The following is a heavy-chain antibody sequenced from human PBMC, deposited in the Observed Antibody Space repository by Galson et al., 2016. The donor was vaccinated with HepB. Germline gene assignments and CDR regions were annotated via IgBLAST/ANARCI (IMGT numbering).Heavy chain of an antibody. D-gene: IGHD3-3*01. CDR1: GFSFSSYV. CDR3: GKYEFDY. J-gene: IGHJ4*02. Sequence: SLRLSCAASGFSFSSYVMFWVRQAPGKGLEFVSAIGSDGRSTHYADSLRGRFTVSRDNSKNMLYLQMSSLRAEDTAVYYRGKYEFDYWGQGTLVTVSS. CDR2: IGSDGRST. V-gene: IGHV3-64D*09.